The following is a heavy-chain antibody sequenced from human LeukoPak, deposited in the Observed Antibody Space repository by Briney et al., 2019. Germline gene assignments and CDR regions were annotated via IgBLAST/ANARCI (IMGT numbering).Heavy chain of an antibody. CDR3: GRHRSGSGTYFIDY. Sequence: GGSLRLSCVVSGLTLSSYSMMWVRQAPGKGLQWVANMKKDGSETKYVESVKGRFTISRDNAKNSLYLQMNSLRAENTAVYYCGRHRSGSGTYFIDYWGQGTLVSVSS. D-gene: IGHD3-10*01. CDR2: MKKDGSET. J-gene: IGHJ4*02. V-gene: IGHV3-7*01. CDR1: GLTLSSYS.